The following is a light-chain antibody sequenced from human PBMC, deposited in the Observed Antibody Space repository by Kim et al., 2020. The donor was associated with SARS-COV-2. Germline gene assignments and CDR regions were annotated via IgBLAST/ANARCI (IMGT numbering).Light chain of an antibody. Sequence: DIQMTQSPSSLSASAGDRVTITCQASQDIKKYLNWFQQKPGKAPKLLIYDASNLKSGVPSRFSGSGSGTHFTLTISSLQPVDVATYYCQQSDRLPLTFGPGTKVDIK. J-gene: IGKJ3*01. CDR2: DAS. CDR3: QQSDRLPLT. V-gene: IGKV1-33*01. CDR1: QDIKKY.